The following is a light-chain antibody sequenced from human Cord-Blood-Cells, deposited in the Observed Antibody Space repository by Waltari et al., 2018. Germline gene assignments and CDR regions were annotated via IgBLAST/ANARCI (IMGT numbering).Light chain of an antibody. CDR1: SSNIGSNT. CDR3: AAWDDSLNGYV. V-gene: IGLV1-44*01. CDR2: SNN. J-gene: IGLJ1*01. Sequence: QSVLTQPPSASGTPGQRVTISCSGSSSNIGSNTVNWYQQLQGTAPKLLIYSNNRRPSGCPDRFSGSKSGTSASLAISGLQSEDEADYYCAAWDDSLNGYVFGTGTKVTVL.